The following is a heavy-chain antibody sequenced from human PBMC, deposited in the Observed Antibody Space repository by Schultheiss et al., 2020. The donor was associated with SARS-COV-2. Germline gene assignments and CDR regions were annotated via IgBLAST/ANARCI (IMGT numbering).Heavy chain of an antibody. CDR2: IYYSGST. V-gene: IGHV4-59*01. CDR3: ARGHIGYCSSTSCPAWS. CDR1: GGSISSYY. Sequence: SETLSLTCTVSGGSISSYYWSWIRQPPGKGLEWIGYIYYSGSTNYNPSLKSRVTISVDTSKNQFSLKLSSVTAADTAVYYCARGHIGYCSSTSCPAWSWGQGTLVTVSS. D-gene: IGHD2-2*01. J-gene: IGHJ5*02.